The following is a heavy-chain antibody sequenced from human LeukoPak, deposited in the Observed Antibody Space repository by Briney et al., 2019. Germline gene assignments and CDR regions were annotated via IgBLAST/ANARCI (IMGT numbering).Heavy chain of an antibody. V-gene: IGHV3-74*01. CDR2: INGDGTGT. Sequence: GGSLRLSCAASGFTFSSYWMHWVRQAPGKGLVWVSHINGDGTGTSYADSVKGRFTISRDNAKNTVYLQMNSLRAEDTAVYYCAKDRGYCSGGSCSYIDYWGQGTLVTVSS. CDR3: AKDRGYCSGGSCSYIDY. D-gene: IGHD2-15*01. J-gene: IGHJ4*02. CDR1: GFTFSSYW.